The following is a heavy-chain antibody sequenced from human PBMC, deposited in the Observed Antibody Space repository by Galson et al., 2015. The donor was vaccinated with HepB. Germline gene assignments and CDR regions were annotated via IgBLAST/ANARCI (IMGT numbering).Heavy chain of an antibody. J-gene: IGHJ6*03. CDR1: GFTFSRYW. V-gene: IGHV3-7*01. Sequence: SLRLSCAASGFTFSRYWMTWVRQAPGNGLEWVANIKDDGSERYYADSMKGRFTIYRDNAKNSLYLQIDSLRAEDTALYYCVRDMDVWGKGTTVTVSS. CDR2: IKDDGSER. CDR3: VRDMDV.